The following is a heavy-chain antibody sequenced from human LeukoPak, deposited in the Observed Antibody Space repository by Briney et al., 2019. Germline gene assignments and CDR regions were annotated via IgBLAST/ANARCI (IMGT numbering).Heavy chain of an antibody. CDR3: AKAGGIAAAGTGFDY. CDR1: GFTFRNYA. Sequence: GGSLRLSCAASGFTFRNYAMNWVRQAPGKGLEWVSAISGSGGVTYYADSVKGRFTISRDNSKNTLYLQMNSLRAEDTTVYYCAKAGGIAAAGTGFDYWGQGTLVTVSS. D-gene: IGHD6-13*01. J-gene: IGHJ4*02. CDR2: ISGSGGVT. V-gene: IGHV3-23*01.